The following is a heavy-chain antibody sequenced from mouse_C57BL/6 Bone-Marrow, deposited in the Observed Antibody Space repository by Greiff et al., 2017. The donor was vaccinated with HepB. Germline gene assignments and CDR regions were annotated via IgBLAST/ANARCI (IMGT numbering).Heavy chain of an antibody. J-gene: IGHJ1*03. V-gene: IGHV1-15*01. Sequence: QVQLKEFGAELVRPGASVTLSCKASGYTFTDYEMHWVKQTPVHGLEWIGAIDPETGGTAYNQKFKGKAILTADKSSSTAYMELRSLTSEDSAVYYCTRFFDVWGTGTTVTVSS. CDR1: GYTFTDYE. CDR3: TRFFDV. CDR2: IDPETGGT.